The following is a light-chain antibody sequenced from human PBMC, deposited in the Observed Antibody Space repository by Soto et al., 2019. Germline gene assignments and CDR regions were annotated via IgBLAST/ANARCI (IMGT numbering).Light chain of an antibody. CDR1: QSVNSN. CDR2: GAS. J-gene: IGKJ2*01. CDR3: QQYNNWPYT. V-gene: IGKV3-15*01. Sequence: EIVMTQSPATLSVSPGERAALSCRASQSVNSNFAWYQQKPGQAPRPLIYGASTRATDIPTRFSGSGSGTEFTLTISSLQSEDFAVYYCQQYNNWPYTFGQGTKLEIK.